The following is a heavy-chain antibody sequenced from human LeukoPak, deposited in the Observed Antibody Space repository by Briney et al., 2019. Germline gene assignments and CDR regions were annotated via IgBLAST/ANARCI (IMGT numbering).Heavy chain of an antibody. CDR3: ARTTEEHSWQTRYYSYYMDV. CDR1: GGSFSGYY. Sequence: SETLSLTCAVYGGSFSGYYWSWIRQPPGKGLEWIGEINHSGSTNYNPSLKSLVSISVETSKNQFSLKLSSVTAADTAVNYCARTTEEHSWQTRYYSYYMDVWGKGTTVTVSS. J-gene: IGHJ6*03. CDR2: INHSGST. D-gene: IGHD6-13*01. V-gene: IGHV4-34*01.